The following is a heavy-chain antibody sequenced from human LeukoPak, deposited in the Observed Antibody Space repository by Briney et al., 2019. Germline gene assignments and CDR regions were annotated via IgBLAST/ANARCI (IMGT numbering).Heavy chain of an antibody. D-gene: IGHD1-26*01. V-gene: IGHV4-34*01. CDR2: INHSGST. Sequence: SETLSLTCAVYGGSFSGYYWSWIRQPPGKGLEWIGEINHSGSTNYNPSLKSRVTISVDTSKNQFSLKLSSVTAADTAVYYCARAGVGATNYYGMDVWGRGTTVTVSS. CDR3: ARAGVGATNYYGMDV. CDR1: GGSFSGYY. J-gene: IGHJ6*02.